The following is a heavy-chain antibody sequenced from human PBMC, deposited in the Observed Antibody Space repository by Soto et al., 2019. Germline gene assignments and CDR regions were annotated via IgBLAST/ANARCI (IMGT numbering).Heavy chain of an antibody. D-gene: IGHD3-9*01. CDR2: ISGSGGST. CDR3: AKRQEDILTGPNLSGDFDY. CDR1: GFTFSSYA. V-gene: IGHV3-23*01. J-gene: IGHJ4*02. Sequence: EVQLLESGGGLVQPGGSLRLSCAASGFTFSSYAMSWVRQAPGKGLEWVSAISGSGGSTYYADSVKGRFTISRDNSKKTLYLQMNSLRAEDTAVYYCAKRQEDILTGPNLSGDFDYWGQGTLVTVSS.